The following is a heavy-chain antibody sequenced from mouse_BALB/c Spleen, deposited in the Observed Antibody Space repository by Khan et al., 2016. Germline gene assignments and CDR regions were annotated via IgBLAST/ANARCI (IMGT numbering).Heavy chain of an antibody. J-gene: IGHJ2*01. Sequence: EVELVESGGGLVKPGGSLKVSCVASGCTFSNLAMSWVRRTPEKRLDWVASISSAGRIYYPDSVKGRFTISRDNARNILYLQMRSLRSEDTAMYYCARGYPHFDYWGQGTTLTVSS. CDR3: ARGYPHFDY. CDR1: GCTFSNLA. CDR2: ISSAGRI. V-gene: IGHV5-6-5*01.